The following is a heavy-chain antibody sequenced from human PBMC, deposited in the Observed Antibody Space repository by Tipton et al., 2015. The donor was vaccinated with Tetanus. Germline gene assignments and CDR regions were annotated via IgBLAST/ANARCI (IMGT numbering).Heavy chain of an antibody. V-gene: IGHV3-21*01. D-gene: IGHD6-25*01. CDR3: ASGSALDY. CDR1: GFSFGDYA. Sequence: VQLVQSGGGLVKPGRSLRLSCTASGFSFGDYAMSWFRQAPGKGLEWVSSISSTSSYVYYADSLKGRFTISRDNAKSSLYLQMNSLRAEDTAVYFCASGSALDYWGPGALVTVSS. J-gene: IGHJ4*02. CDR2: ISSTSSYV.